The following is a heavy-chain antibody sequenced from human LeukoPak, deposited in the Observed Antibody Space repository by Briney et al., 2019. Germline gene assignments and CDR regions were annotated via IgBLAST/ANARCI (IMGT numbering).Heavy chain of an antibody. J-gene: IGHJ4*02. D-gene: IGHD3-22*01. CDR2: ISGNGGTA. CDR1: GFSFGSYG. CDR3: ARDLDSGNYFFAY. V-gene: IGHV3-48*04. Sequence: GESLRLSCAASGFSFGSYGLSWVRQAPGKGPQWVSYISGNGGTAHYADSVEGRFTISRDNAKNSLYLQMSSLRAEDTAVYYCARDLDSGNYFFAYWGQGTPVTVSS.